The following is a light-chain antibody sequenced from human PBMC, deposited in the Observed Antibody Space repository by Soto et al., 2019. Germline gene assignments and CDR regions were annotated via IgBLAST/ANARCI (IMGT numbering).Light chain of an antibody. CDR2: DAS. V-gene: IGKV3-11*01. Sequence: IEFTQWPATLSLSPGETATLSCRASQSVRNHFAWYQQPPGQAPRLLIYDASDSATGLPARFSGSGCETDFTLSTSCRETEELAVYFCQQRGNRITSGKGKDWRL. J-gene: IGKJ5*01. CDR1: QSVRNH. CDR3: QQRGNRIT.